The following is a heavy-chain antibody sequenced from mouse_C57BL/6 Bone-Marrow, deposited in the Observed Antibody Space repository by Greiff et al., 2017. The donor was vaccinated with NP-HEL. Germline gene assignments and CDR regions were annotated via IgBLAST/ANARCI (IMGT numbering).Heavy chain of an antibody. CDR2: IWSGGST. J-gene: IGHJ4*01. CDR1: GFSLTSYG. D-gene: IGHD2-5*01. V-gene: IGHV2-2*01. CDR3: ARLYSNLYAMDY. Sequence: VQLKQSGPGLVQPSQSLSITCTVSGFSLTSYGVHWVRQSPGKGLEWLGVIWSGGSTDYNAAFISRLSISKDNSKSQVFFKMNSLQADDTAIYYCARLYSNLYAMDYWGQGTSVTVSS.